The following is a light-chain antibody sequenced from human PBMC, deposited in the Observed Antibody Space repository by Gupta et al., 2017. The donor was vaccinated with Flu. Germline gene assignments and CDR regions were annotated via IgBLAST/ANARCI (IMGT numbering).Light chain of an antibody. V-gene: IGKV3-15*01. CDR1: QSVSSN. CDR2: GAS. CDR3: QQANNCPPT. J-gene: IGKJ2*01. Sequence: PATLSVSPGESATLSCRASQSVSSNLAWYQQKPGQAPRLLIYGASARATDIPARISGSGSGTEFTLTISSLQSEDFAVYYCQQANNCPPTFGQGTKLEIK.